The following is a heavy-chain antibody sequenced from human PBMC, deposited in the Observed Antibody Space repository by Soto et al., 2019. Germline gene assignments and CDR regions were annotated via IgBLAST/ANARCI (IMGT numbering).Heavy chain of an antibody. J-gene: IGHJ4*02. CDR1: GFIVSRSH. D-gene: IGHD7-27*01. V-gene: IGHV3-53*01. CDR3: VRVTGAERH. CDR2: IYNHGQI. Sequence: EVQLVESGGGLTQPGGSLRLSCVVSGFIVSRSHMMWVRQAPGKGLEGVSVIYNHGQINYVDPVKGRFTIARDNSKNTSYLQMNSLTVEDTAVYYCVRVTGAERHWGQGALVTVSS.